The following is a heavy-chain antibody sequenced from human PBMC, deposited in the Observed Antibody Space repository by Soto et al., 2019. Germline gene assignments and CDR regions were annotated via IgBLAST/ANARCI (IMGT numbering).Heavy chain of an antibody. Sequence: GGSLRLSCAASGFTFSSYAMSWGRQAPGKGLEWVSAISGSGGSTYYADSVKGRFTISRDNSKNTLYLQMNSLRAEDTAVYYCAKRQYYYGSGSYYIGAFDIRGQGTMVTVSS. CDR2: ISGSGGST. CDR3: AKRQYYYGSGSYYIGAFDI. D-gene: IGHD3-10*01. J-gene: IGHJ3*02. V-gene: IGHV3-23*01. CDR1: GFTFSSYA.